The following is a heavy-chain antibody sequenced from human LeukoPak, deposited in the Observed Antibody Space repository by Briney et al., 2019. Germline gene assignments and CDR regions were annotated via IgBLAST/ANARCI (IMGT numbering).Heavy chain of an antibody. CDR3: GRVVPPGRAFDN. Sequence: SETLSLTCSVSGGSLNFHYWTWIRQPPGKGLEDIGDIYYNGGTAYAPSLKSRVIMSLDTTKNQVSLRLDSVTAADTAVYYCGRVVPPGRAFDNWGHGTLVTVSS. D-gene: IGHD2-2*01. V-gene: IGHV4-59*11. CDR2: IYYNGGT. J-gene: IGHJ4*03. CDR1: GGSLNFHY.